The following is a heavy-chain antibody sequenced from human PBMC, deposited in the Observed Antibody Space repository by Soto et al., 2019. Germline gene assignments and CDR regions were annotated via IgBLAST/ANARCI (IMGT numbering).Heavy chain of an antibody. CDR3: ARVRYPPRFDP. D-gene: IGHD1-26*01. CDR1: GYTFTNYA. J-gene: IGHJ5*02. CDR2: INAGNGNT. V-gene: IGHV1-3*05. Sequence: QVQLVQSGAEEKKPGASVKVSCKASGYTFTNYAMHWVRQAPGQRLEWMGWINAGNGNTKYSQNFQGRVTITRDTSASTAYKDLSSLTSEDTAVYYCARVRYPPRFDPWGQGTLVTVSP.